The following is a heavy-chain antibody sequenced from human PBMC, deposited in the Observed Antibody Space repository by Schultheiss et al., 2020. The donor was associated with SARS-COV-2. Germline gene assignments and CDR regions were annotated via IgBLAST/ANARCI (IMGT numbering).Heavy chain of an antibody. Sequence: GGSLRLSCAASGFTFSSYGMHWVRQAPGKGLEWVAVISYDGSNKYYADSVKGRFTISRDNSKNTLYLQMNSLRAEDTAVYYCAKDKSNSQPYYYYGMDVWGQGTTVTVSS. CDR2: ISYDGSNK. CDR3: AKDKSNSQPYYYYGMDV. J-gene: IGHJ6*02. CDR1: GFTFSSYG. V-gene: IGHV3-30*18. D-gene: IGHD4-11*01.